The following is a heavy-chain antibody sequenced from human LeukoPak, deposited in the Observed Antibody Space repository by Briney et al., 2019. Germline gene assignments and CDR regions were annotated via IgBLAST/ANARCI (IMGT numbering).Heavy chain of an antibody. D-gene: IGHD2-2*01. CDR1: GGSFSGYY. V-gene: IGHV4-34*01. CDR3: ASVVVPPSSSFDY. CDR2: INHSGST. J-gene: IGHJ4*02. Sequence: SETLSLTCAVYGGSFSGYYWSWIRQPPGKGLEWIGEINHSGSTNYNPSLKSRVTISVDTSKNQFSLKLSSVTAADTAVYYCASVVVPPSSSFDYWGQGTLVTVSS.